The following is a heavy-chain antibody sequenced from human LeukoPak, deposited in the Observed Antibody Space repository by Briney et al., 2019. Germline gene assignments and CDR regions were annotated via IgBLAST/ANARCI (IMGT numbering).Heavy chain of an antibody. V-gene: IGHV4-39*07. CDR2: LYNTETT. CDR3: ARDRPPYSSRPRFDP. J-gene: IGHJ5*02. CDR1: GGSISRSSYY. D-gene: IGHD6-13*01. Sequence: SETLSLTCSVSGGSISRSSYYWGWIRQPPGKGLEWIGSLYNTETTYYNPSLKSRVTISVDTPKNQFSLKLSSVTAADTAVYYCARDRPPYSSRPRFDPWGQGTLVTVSS.